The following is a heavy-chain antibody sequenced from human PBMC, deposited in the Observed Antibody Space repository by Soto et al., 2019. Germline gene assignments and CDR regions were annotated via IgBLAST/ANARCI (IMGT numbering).Heavy chain of an antibody. CDR3: TTDLIVVVTNRN. J-gene: IGHJ4*02. V-gene: IGHV3-15*01. CDR2: IKSKTDGGTT. Sequence: EVQLVESGGGLVKPGGSLRLSCAASGFTFSNAWMSWVRQAPGKGLEWVGRIKSKTDGGTTDYAAPVKGRFTISRDDSKNTLYLQMNSLKTDDTAVYYCTTDLIVVVTNRNWGQGTLVTVSS. D-gene: IGHD3-22*01. CDR1: GFTFSNAW.